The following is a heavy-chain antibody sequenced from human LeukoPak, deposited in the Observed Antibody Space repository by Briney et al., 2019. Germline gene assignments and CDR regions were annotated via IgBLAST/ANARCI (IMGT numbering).Heavy chain of an antibody. J-gene: IGHJ6*03. V-gene: IGHV4-59*01. CDR2: IYYSGST. CDR1: GGSISSYY. CDR3: ARVKESIAARPGDYYYYYMDV. Sequence: SETLSLTCTVSGGSISSYYWSWIRQPPGKGLEWIGYIYYSGSTNYNPSLKSRVTISVDTSKNQFSLKLSSVTAADTAVYYCARVKESIAARPGDYYYYYMDVWGKGTTVTVSS. D-gene: IGHD6-6*01.